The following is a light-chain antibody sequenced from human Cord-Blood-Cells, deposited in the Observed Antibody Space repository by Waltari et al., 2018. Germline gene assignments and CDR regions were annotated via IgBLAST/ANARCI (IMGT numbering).Light chain of an antibody. Sequence: QSALTQPRSVSGSPGQSATISCTGTSSDVGGYNYVSWYQPHPGKAPNLLIYDVSKRPSGVPDRFSGSKSGNTASLTISGLQAEDEADYYCCSYAGSYTFVFGTGTKVTVL. CDR3: CSYAGSYTFV. CDR1: SSDVGGYNY. CDR2: DVS. J-gene: IGLJ1*01. V-gene: IGLV2-11*01.